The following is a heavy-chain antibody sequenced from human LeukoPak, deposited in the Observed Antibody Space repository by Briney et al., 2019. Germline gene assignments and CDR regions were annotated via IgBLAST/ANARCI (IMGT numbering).Heavy chain of an antibody. CDR1: GGSISSYY. CDR3: ARVGQGGRWLQFDY. CDR2: IYYSGST. Sequence: SETLSLTCTVSGGSISSYYWSWIRQPPGKGLEWIGYIYYSGSTNYNPSLKSRVTISVDTSKNQFSLKLSSVTAADTAVYYCARVGQGGRWLQFDYWGQGTLVTVSS. D-gene: IGHD5-24*01. J-gene: IGHJ4*02. V-gene: IGHV4-59*01.